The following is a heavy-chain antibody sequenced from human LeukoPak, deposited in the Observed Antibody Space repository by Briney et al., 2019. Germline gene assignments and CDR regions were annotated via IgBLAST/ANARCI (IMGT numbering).Heavy chain of an antibody. CDR1: GGSIISSY. D-gene: IGHD4-17*01. CDR2: IYYSGST. V-gene: IGHV4-59*12. Sequence: SETLSLTCTVSGGSIISSYWRWIRQPPGKGLEWIGYIYYSGSTNYNPSLKSRVTISVDTSKNQFSLKLSSVTAADTAVYYCARGGETTVTTWYYYYYYMDVWGKGTTVTVSS. J-gene: IGHJ6*03. CDR3: ARGGETTVTTWYYYYYYMDV.